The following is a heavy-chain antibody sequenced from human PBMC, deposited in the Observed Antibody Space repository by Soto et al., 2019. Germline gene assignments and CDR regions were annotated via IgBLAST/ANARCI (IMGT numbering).Heavy chain of an antibody. CDR2: IYPGDSDT. D-gene: IGHD6-13*01. CDR1: AGISRPYW. V-gene: IGHV5-51*01. J-gene: IGHJ4*02. CDR3: ARRTTWNSAAPDF. Sequence: WNGSAGISRPYWNLWCRHMPEKRLEWMGIIYPGDSDTRCSPSFQGQVTISADKSISTGYMQWSSLKPSDTAMYYCARRTTWNSAAPDFWGQGT.